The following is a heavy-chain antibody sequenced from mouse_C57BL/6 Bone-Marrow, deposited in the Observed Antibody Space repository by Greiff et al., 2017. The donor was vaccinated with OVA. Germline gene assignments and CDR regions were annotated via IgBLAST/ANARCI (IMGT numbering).Heavy chain of an antibody. CDR3: ARIYYYGGGYFDV. J-gene: IGHJ1*03. CDR1: GYAFSSYW. D-gene: IGHD1-1*01. V-gene: IGHV1-80*01. Sequence: VQLQQSGAELVKPGASVKISCKASGYAFSSYWMNWVKQRPGKGLEWIGQIYPGDGDTNYNGKFKGKATLTADKSSSTAYMQLSSLTSEDSAVYFCARIYYYGGGYFDVWGTGTTVTVSS. CDR2: IYPGDGDT.